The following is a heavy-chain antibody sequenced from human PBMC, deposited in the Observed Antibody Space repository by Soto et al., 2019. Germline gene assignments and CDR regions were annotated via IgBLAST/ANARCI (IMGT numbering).Heavy chain of an antibody. Sequence: GGSLRLSCVASGFAFNSYAMTWVRQAPGKGLEWVSTISNSGGSTYYADSVKGRFTISRDNSKNTLYMQMTTLTAEDTAIYYCTKEHDYGYYGWFDPWGQGTLVTVSS. V-gene: IGHV3-23*01. J-gene: IGHJ5*02. CDR3: TKEHDYGYYGWFDP. D-gene: IGHD4-17*01. CDR2: ISNSGGST. CDR1: GFAFNSYA.